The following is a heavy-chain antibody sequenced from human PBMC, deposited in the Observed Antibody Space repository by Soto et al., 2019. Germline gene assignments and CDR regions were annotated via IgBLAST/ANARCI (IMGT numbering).Heavy chain of an antibody. CDR2: INHSGST. CDR3: ARHTVFPRLYYGMDV. V-gene: IGHV4-34*01. CDR1: GGSFSCYY. Sequence: SETLSLTCAVYGGSFSCYYLSWIRQPPGKGLEWIGEINHSGSTNYDPSLKSRVTISVDTSKNQFSLKLSSVTAADTAVYYCARHTVFPRLYYGMDVWGQGTTVTVSS. J-gene: IGHJ6*02. D-gene: IGHD3-10*01.